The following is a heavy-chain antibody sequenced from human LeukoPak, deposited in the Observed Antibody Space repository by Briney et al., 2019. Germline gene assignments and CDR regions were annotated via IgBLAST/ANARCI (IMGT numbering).Heavy chain of an antibody. CDR1: GYTLTELS. J-gene: IGHJ6*02. CDR2: FDPEDGET. Sequence: ASVKVSCKVSGYTLTELSMHWVRQAPGKGLEWMGGFDPEDGETIYAQKFQGRVTMTEDTSTDTAYMELSSLRSEDTAVYYCATDYSRGMAIINHYYGMDVWGQGTTVTVSS. V-gene: IGHV1-24*01. D-gene: IGHD5-24*01. CDR3: ATDYSRGMAIINHYYGMDV.